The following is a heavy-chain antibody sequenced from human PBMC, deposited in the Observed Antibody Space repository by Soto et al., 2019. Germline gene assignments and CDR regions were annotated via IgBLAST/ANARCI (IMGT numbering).Heavy chain of an antibody. CDR1: GGYISSYY. CDR2: IYYTGST. CDR3: ARGSHSYDRSGYYGVY. J-gene: IGHJ4*03. D-gene: IGHD3-22*01. Sequence: PSETLSLTFTVSGGYISSYYWSWIRQPPGKGLEFIGYIYYTGSTNYNPSLKSRVTISVDTSKNQFSLKLSSMTAADTAVYYCARGSHSYDRSGYYGVYWGQGTLVNVSS. V-gene: IGHV4-59*01.